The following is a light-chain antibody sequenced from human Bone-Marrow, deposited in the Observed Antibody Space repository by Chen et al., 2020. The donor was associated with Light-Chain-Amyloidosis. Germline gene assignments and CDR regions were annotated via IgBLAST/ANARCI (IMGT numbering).Light chain of an antibody. CDR1: TSNIGSDA. CDR2: KND. CDR3: AGWDDSLNSWL. V-gene: IGLV1-44*01. Sequence: QSVLTQPPSASGTPGQRVTISCSGATSNIGSDAVNWYQHVPGTAPKLLIYKNDRRHSGIPDRFSGSKSGTSASLAISGLQSEDEADYFCAGWDDSLNSWLFGGGTKLTVL. J-gene: IGLJ3*02.